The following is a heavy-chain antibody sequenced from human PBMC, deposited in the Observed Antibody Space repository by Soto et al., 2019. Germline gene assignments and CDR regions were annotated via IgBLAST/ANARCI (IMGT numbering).Heavy chain of an antibody. Sequence: EVQLVESGGGLVQPGGSLRLSCAASGFTVSNNYMRWVRQAPGKGLEWVSLIYSGGATYYADSVKGRFTISRDNSKNTLYLQMNGLGAEDTAVYYCARDGTYNWVGGQGILVTVCS. V-gene: IGHV3-66*01. CDR1: GFTVSNNY. CDR2: IYSGGAT. J-gene: IGHJ4*02. CDR3: ARDGTYNWV. D-gene: IGHD1-1*01.